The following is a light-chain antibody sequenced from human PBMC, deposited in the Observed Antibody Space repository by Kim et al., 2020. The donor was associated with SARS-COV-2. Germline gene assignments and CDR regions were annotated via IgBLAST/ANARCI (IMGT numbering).Light chain of an antibody. CDR3: QQDYNFL. CDR2: GAS. J-gene: IGKJ3*01. CDR1: QSVSSNY. Sequence: PGERVTLSCRASQSVSSNYLTWYQQKPGQAPRLLIYGASTRATSIPARFSGSGSGTDFTLTISSLQPEDFAVYYCQQDYNFLFGPGTKVDIK. V-gene: IGKV3D-7*01.